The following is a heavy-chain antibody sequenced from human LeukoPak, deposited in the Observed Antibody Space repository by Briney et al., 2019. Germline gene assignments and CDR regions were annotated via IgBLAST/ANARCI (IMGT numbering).Heavy chain of an antibody. V-gene: IGHV1-2*02. CDR3: ARDSIYSSSGYYYGMDV. CDR1: GYTFTSYD. Sequence: ASVKVSCKASGYTFTSYDINWVRQAPGQGLEGMGWINPNSGGTNYAQKFQGRVTMTRDTSISTAYMELSRLRSDDTAVYYCARDSIYSSSGYYYGMDVWGQGTTVTVSS. CDR2: INPNSGGT. D-gene: IGHD6-6*01. J-gene: IGHJ6*02.